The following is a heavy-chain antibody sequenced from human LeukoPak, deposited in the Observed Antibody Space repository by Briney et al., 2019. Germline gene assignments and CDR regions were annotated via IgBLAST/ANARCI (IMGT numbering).Heavy chain of an antibody. CDR2: ICSSGGST. CDR3: AKDTHFDY. CDR1: GFTFSNFA. J-gene: IGHJ4*02. Sequence: PGGSLRLSCAASGFTFSNFAMSWVRQAPGKGLEWVSTICSSGGSTHYVDSVKGRFTISRDNSKNTLYLQMNSLRAEDTAVYCCAKDTHFDYWGQGTLVTVSS. V-gene: IGHV3-23*01.